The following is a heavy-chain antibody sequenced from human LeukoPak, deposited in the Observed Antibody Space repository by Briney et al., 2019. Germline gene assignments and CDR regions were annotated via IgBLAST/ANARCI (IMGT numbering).Heavy chain of an antibody. D-gene: IGHD3-10*01. J-gene: IGHJ6*03. Sequence: SQTLSLTCTVSGGSISSGSNYWGWIRQPAGKGLEWIRRIYTSGSTNYNPSLESRVTISVDTSKNQFFLKLSSVTAADTAVYYCARGATMVRIHYYYYMDVWGKGTTVTVSS. CDR1: GGSISSGSNY. CDR3: ARGATMVRIHYYYYMDV. V-gene: IGHV4-61*02. CDR2: IYTSGST.